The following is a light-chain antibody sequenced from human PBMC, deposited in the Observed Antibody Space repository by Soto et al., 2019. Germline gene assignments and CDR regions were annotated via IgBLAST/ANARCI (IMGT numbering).Light chain of an antibody. Sequence: DIQMTQSPSTLSTSVGDRVTITCRASQSISSWLAWYQQKPGKAPKLLIYDASSLESGVPSRFSGNRSGTEFTLTISSLQPDDFATYYCQQYNSYSWTFGQGTKVDIK. V-gene: IGKV1-5*01. CDR3: QQYNSYSWT. CDR1: QSISSW. J-gene: IGKJ1*01. CDR2: DAS.